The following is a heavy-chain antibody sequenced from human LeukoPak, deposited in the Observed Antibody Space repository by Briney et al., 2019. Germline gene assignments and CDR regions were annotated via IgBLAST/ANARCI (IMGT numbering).Heavy chain of an antibody. D-gene: IGHD3-22*01. J-gene: IGHJ4*02. CDR1: GFTSSSYA. Sequence: GGSLRLSCAASGFTSSSYAMSWVRQAPGKGLEWVSTISGSGGATYYADSVKGRFTVSTDNSKNTLYLQMNTLRAEDTAVYYCAKHAMIVVKPFDYWGQGTLVTVSS. CDR3: AKHAMIVVKPFDY. CDR2: ISGSGGAT. V-gene: IGHV3-23*01.